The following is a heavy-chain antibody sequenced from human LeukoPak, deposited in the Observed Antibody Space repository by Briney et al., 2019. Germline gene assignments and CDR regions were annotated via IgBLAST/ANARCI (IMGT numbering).Heavy chain of an antibody. CDR3: ARGWGYCSSTSCYYYYYYMDV. CDR1: GFTFSSYW. J-gene: IGHJ6*03. CDR2: IKQDGSEK. V-gene: IGHV3-7*01. Sequence: GGSLRLSCAASGFTFSSYWMSWVRQAPGKGLEWVANIKQDGSEKYYVDSVKGRFTISRDNAKNSLYLQMSSLRAEDTAVYYCARGWGYCSSTSCYYYYYYMDVWGKGTTVTVSS. D-gene: IGHD2-2*01.